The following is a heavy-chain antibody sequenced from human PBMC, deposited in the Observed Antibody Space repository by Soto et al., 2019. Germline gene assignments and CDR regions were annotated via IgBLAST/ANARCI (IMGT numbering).Heavy chain of an antibody. D-gene: IGHD3-10*01. V-gene: IGHV1-69*13. J-gene: IGHJ6*02. Sequence: GASVKVSCKASGGTFSSYAISWVRQAPGQGLEWMGGIIPIFGTANYAQKFQGRVTITADESTSTAYMELSSLRSEDTAVYYCARALWFGELWYYYYGMAVWGQGTTVTVSS. CDR1: GGTFSSYA. CDR2: IIPIFGTA. CDR3: ARALWFGELWYYYYGMAV.